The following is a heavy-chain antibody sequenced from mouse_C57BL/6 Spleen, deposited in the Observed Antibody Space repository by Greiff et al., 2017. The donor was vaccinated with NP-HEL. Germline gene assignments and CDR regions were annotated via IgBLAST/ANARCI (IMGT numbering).Heavy chain of an antibody. CDR1: GYSITSGYY. J-gene: IGHJ2*01. V-gene: IGHV3-6*01. D-gene: IGHD2-12*01. CDR3: ARESIVYFDY. Sequence: ESGPGLVKPSQSLSLTCSVTGYSITSGYYWNWIRQFPGNKLEWMGYISYDGSNNYNPSLKNRISITRDTSKNQFFLKLNSVTTEDTATYYCARESIVYFDYWGQGTTLTVSS. CDR2: ISYDGSN.